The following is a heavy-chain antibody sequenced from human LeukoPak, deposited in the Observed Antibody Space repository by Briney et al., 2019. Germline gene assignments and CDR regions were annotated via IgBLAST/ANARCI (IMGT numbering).Heavy chain of an antibody. V-gene: IGHV1-8*03. Sequence: GASVKVSCKASGYTFSNYDINWVRQATGQGLEWVGWMNPNSGNTGHAQKFQGRVTITRDTSISTAYMEVSSLRSEDTAVYYCARAPSWGTTGYSYYYMDVWGKGTTVTVSS. J-gene: IGHJ6*03. CDR2: MNPNSGNT. CDR1: GYTFSNYD. CDR3: ARAPSWGTTGYSYYYMDV. D-gene: IGHD4-11*01.